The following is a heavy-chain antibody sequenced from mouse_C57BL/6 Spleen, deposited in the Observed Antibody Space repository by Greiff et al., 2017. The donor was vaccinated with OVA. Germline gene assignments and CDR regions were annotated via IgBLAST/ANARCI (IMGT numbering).Heavy chain of an antibody. CDR1: GFTFTDYY. CDR3: ASLYYYGSSYWYFDV. CDR2: IRNKANGYTT. D-gene: IGHD1-1*01. Sequence: EVQGVESGGGLVQPGGSLSLSCAASGFTFTDYYMSWVRQPPGKALEWLGFIRNKANGYTTEYSASVKGRFTISRDNSPSILYLQMNALRADDSATYYCASLYYYGSSYWYFDVWGTGTTVTVSS. V-gene: IGHV7-3*01. J-gene: IGHJ1*03.